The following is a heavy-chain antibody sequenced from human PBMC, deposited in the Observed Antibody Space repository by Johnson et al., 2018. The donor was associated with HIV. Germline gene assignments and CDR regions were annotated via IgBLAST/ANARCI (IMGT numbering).Heavy chain of an antibody. CDR2: LKSKTDGGTT. D-gene: IGHD3-16*01. CDR3: TTVRGAFDI. J-gene: IGHJ3*02. Sequence: VQLVESGGGLVKPGGSLRLSCAASGFTFTNAWMNWVRQAPGKGLEWVGRLKSKTDGGTTDYAAPVKGRFTISRDDSKNTPYLQINSLTNDDTAGYYCTTVRGAFDIWGQGTMVTVSS. V-gene: IGHV3-15*01. CDR1: GFTFTNAW.